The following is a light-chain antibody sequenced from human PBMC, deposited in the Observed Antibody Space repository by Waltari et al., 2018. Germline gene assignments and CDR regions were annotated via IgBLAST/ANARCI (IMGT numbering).Light chain of an antibody. J-gene: IGKJ3*01. CDR2: GGS. V-gene: IGKV2-40*01. Sequence: MTQTPLSLPITPGEPASISCRSSPNLLHRTGNTYLHWYLQKPGQSPQVLIYGGSNRASGVPDRFSGSGSGTDFTLKISKVEAEDVGVYYCVQTIAFPFTFGPGTKLDIK. CDR3: VQTIAFPFT. CDR1: PNLLHRTGNTY.